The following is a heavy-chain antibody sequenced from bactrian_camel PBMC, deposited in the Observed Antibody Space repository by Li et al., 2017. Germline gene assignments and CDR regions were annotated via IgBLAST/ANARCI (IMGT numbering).Heavy chain of an antibody. D-gene: IGHD1*01. CDR2: ISAGDVT. Sequence: HVQLVESGGGLVEAGGSLRLSCVASGYMYQSYCMGWFRQAPGKEREGVAGISAGDVTIYADSVKGRFTVSRDNGNNTVNLIMTSLNPEDTAMYYCAANFGPYCSGPYLARRANFLGQGTQVTVS. J-gene: IGHJ4*01. CDR1: GYMYQSYC. V-gene: IGHV3S53*01.